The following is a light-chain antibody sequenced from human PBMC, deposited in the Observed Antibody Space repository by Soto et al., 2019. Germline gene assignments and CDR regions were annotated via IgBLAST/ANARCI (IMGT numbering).Light chain of an antibody. J-gene: IGKJ1*01. V-gene: IGKV3-15*01. Sequence: IEMTQSPGTLSVSPGERATLSCRASLSVSANLAWYQQKPDQAPRLLIFGASSRATDIPARFTGSGSGTEFTLTISGLQSEDSAVYYCQQYHTWLWTFGQGTKVEIK. CDR2: GAS. CDR3: QQYHTWLWT. CDR1: LSVSAN.